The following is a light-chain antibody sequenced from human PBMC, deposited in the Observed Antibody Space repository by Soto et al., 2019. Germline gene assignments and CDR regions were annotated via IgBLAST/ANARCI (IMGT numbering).Light chain of an antibody. CDR2: GAS. CDR1: QSVSSN. Sequence: EIVIWQSPATLSVSQGERATLSCRASQSVSSNLAWYQQKPGQAPRLLIYGASSRATGIPDRFSGSGSGTYFTLTISRLEPEDFAVYYCQQYGSSPETFGQGTKVDIK. J-gene: IGKJ1*01. CDR3: QQYGSSPET. V-gene: IGKV3-20*01.